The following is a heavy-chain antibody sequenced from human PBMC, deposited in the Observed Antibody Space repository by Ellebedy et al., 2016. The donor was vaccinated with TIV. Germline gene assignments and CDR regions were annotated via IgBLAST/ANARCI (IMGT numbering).Heavy chain of an antibody. J-gene: IGHJ4*02. D-gene: IGHD5-18*01. V-gene: IGHV5-51*01. CDR3: ARQDTVDTAMFMY. Sequence: RESLKISCKGSGYRFPTYWIGWVRQTPGRGLEWMGAIYPGDSNIKYSPSFQGQVTISADKSISTAYLQWSSLKASDTATYYCARQDTVDTAMFMYWGQGSLVTVSS. CDR1: GYRFPTYW. CDR2: IYPGDSNI.